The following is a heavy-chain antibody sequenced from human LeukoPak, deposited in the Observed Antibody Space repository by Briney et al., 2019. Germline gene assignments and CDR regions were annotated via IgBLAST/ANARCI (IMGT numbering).Heavy chain of an antibody. CDR2: IYTSGTT. V-gene: IGHV4-4*09. J-gene: IGHJ5*02. Sequence: PSETLSLTCTVSGGSISSSYWSWIRQPPGKGLEWVGYIYTSGTTNYNPSLKSRVTISVDTSKNQFCLKLSSVTAADTAVYYCARHAFGLLNNWFDPWGQGTLVTVSS. D-gene: IGHD3/OR15-3a*01. CDR3: ARHAFGLLNNWFDP. CDR1: GGSISSSY.